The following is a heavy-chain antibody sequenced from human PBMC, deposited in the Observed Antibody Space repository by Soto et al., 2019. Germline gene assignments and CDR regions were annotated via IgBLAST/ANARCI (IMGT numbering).Heavy chain of an antibody. V-gene: IGHV3-74*01. CDR2: INTDGSIT. Sequence: EVQLVESGGGLVQPGGSLRLSCAASGLIFSNYKMHWVRQAPGKGLVWVSRINTDGSITDYADSVKGRFTVSRDNAKNTLYLQMNSLRAEDTAVYYCARDTDGLHYWGHGTLGTVSS. CDR3: ARDTDGLHY. J-gene: IGHJ4*01. CDR1: GLIFSNYK.